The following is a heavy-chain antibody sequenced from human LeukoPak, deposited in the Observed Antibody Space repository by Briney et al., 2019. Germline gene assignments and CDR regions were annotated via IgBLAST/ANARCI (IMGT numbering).Heavy chain of an antibody. D-gene: IGHD6-6*01. Sequence: PSETLSLTCAVYGGSLSGYYWSWIRQPPGKGLEWIGEINHSGSTNYNPSLKSRVTISVDTSKNQFSLKLSSVTAADTAVYYCARGLIAARSTFDYWGQGTLVTVSS. CDR3: ARGLIAARSTFDY. CDR2: INHSGST. J-gene: IGHJ4*02. V-gene: IGHV4-34*01. CDR1: GGSLSGYY.